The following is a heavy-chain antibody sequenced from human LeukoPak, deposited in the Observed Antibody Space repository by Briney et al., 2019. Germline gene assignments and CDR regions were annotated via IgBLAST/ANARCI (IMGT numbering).Heavy chain of an antibody. J-gene: IGHJ5*02. CDR2: IIPIFGTA. CDR3: ARGIGIAAAGAWFDP. D-gene: IGHD6-13*01. V-gene: IGHV1-69*13. Sequence: ASVKVSCKASGGTFSSYAISWVRQAPGQGLEWMGGIIPIFGTANYAQKFRGRVTITADESTSTAYMELSSLRSEDTAVYYCARGIGIAAAGAWFDPWGQGTLVTVSS. CDR1: GGTFSSYA.